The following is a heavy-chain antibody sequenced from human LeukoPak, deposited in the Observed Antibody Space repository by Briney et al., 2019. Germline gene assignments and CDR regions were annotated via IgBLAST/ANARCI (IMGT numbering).Heavy chain of an antibody. CDR1: GGSISSYY. CDR2: IYNSGST. Sequence: SETLSLTCTVSGGSISSYYWSWIRQPPGKGLEWIGHIYNSGSTTYNPSLKSRITISMDASKNQFSLTLSSVTAADTAVYYCARERSGIAARPWYYDVWGRGTLVTVSS. J-gene: IGHJ2*01. CDR3: ARERSGIAARPWYYDV. D-gene: IGHD6-6*01. V-gene: IGHV4-59*01.